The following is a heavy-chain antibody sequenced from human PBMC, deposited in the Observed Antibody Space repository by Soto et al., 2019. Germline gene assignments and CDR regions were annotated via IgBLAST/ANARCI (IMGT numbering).Heavy chain of an antibody. V-gene: IGHV3-53*01. Sequence: AVGSLRLSCAASVFTVSNNFMSWVRQAPGKGLEWVSVIYSGGSTYYADSVKGRFTISRDNSKNTVFLPMNSLRAEDTAVYYCARDGNSSWAYFDYWGQRAQVTVSS. CDR1: VFTVSNNF. J-gene: IGHJ4*02. CDR2: IYSGGST. D-gene: IGHD6-13*01. CDR3: ARDGNSSWAYFDY.